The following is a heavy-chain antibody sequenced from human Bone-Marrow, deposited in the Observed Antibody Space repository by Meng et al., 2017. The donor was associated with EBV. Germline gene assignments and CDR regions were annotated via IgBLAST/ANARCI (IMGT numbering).Heavy chain of an antibody. Sequence: QVQLEQSGAEVKKTGSPGRVSCRASGDTLTNYGISWVRQAPGQGLEWMGGIIPVSGTTNYAQKFQDRLTITADESTNTAYMDLSSLGFEDTAMYYCAAPKYCSGTSCYEVFDFWGQGSLVTVSS. J-gene: IGHJ4*02. V-gene: IGHV1-69*01. CDR2: IIPVSGTT. CDR3: AAPKYCSGTSCYEVFDF. CDR1: GDTLTNYG. D-gene: IGHD2-2*01.